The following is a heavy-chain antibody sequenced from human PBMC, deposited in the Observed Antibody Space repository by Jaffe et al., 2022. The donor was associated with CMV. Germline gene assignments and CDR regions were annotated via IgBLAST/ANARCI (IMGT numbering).Heavy chain of an antibody. CDR2: INHSGST. D-gene: IGHD6-13*01. CDR3: ARGKRGSWYPLNWFDP. V-gene: IGHV4-34*01. CDR1: GGSFSGYY. J-gene: IGHJ5*02. Sequence: QVQLQQWGAGLLKPSETLSLTCAVYGGSFSGYYWSWIRQPPGKGLEWIGEINHSGSTNYNPSLKSRVTISVDTSKNQFSLKLSSVTAADTAVYYCARGKRGSWYPLNWFDPWGQGTLVTVSS.